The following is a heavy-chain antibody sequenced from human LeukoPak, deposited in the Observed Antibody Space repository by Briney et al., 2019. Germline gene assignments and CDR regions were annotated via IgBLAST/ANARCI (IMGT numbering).Heavy chain of an antibody. Sequence: PSETLSLTCTVSGGSISSYYWSWIRQPPGKGLEWIGYIYYSGSTNYNPSLKSRVTISVDTSKNQFSLKLSSVTAADTAVYYRARDYDSSGSDYWGQGTLVTVSS. CDR3: ARDYDSSGSDY. CDR2: IYYSGST. V-gene: IGHV4-59*01. J-gene: IGHJ4*02. D-gene: IGHD3-22*01. CDR1: GGSISSYY.